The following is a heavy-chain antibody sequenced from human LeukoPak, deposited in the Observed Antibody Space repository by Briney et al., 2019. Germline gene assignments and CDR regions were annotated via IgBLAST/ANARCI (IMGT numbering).Heavy chain of an antibody. V-gene: IGHV1-2*02. CDR3: ARDRDYSNTERGFDY. D-gene: IGHD4-11*01. J-gene: IGHJ4*02. CDR2: INPNSGET. Sequence: ASVKVSCKTSGYTFSDYYIHWVRQAPGQGLEWMEWINPNSGETKSAQKFQGRVTMTGDTSISTAYMELRRVTSDDTAVYYCARDRDYSNTERGFDYWGQGTLVTVSS. CDR1: GYTFSDYY.